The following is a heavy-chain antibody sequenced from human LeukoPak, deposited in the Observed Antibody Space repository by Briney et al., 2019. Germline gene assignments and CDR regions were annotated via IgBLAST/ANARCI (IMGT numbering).Heavy chain of an antibody. CDR1: GFTFSTYW. D-gene: IGHD3-22*01. J-gene: IGHJ4*02. CDR3: ARDLPYYDRSGMAFDY. CDR2: IEQDGSEK. Sequence: PGGSLRLSCAASGFTFSTYWMSWVRQAPGKGLEWVANIEQDGSEKYYVDSVKGRFTISRDNAKNSLYLQMNSLRAEDTALYYCARDLPYYDRSGMAFDYWGQGTLVTVSS. V-gene: IGHV3-7*03.